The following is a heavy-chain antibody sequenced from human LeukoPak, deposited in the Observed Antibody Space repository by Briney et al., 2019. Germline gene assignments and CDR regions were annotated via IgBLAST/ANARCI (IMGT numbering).Heavy chain of an antibody. CDR3: AKGDYSNYVLPFYYYYYGMDV. CDR1: GFTFSNYA. Sequence: PGGSLRLSCAVSGFTFSNYAMNWVRQAPGKGLEWVSAIGGSGSVTYYADSVKGRFTISRDNSKNTLYLQMNSLRAEDTAVYYCAKGDYSNYVLPFYYYYYGMDVWGQGTTVTVSS. D-gene: IGHD4-11*01. V-gene: IGHV3-23*01. J-gene: IGHJ6*02. CDR2: IGGSGSVT.